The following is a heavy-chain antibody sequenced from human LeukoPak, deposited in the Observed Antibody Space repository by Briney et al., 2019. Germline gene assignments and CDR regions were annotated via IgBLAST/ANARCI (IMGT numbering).Heavy chain of an antibody. CDR1: GYSISSGYY. J-gene: IGHJ5*02. V-gene: IGHV4-38-2*02. CDR2: IYHSGST. CDR3: ARDAGVETSGWFDP. Sequence: PSETLSLTCTVSGYSISSGYYWGWIRQPPGKGLEWIGRIYHSGSTYYNPSLKSRVTISVDTSKNQFSLKLSSVTGADTAVYYCARDAGVETSGWFDPWGQGTLVTVSS. D-gene: IGHD4-23*01.